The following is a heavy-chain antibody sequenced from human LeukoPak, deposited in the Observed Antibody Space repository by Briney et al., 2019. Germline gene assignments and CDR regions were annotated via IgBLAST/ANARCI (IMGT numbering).Heavy chain of an antibody. CDR2: INPNSGGT. V-gene: IGHV1-2*02. J-gene: IGHJ3*02. CDR3: ARDLWFGENDAFDI. CDR1: GYTFTSYY. D-gene: IGHD3-10*01. Sequence: GASVKVSCKASGYTFTSYYMHWVRQAPGQGLEWMGWINPNSGGTNYAQKFQGRVTMTRDTSISTAYMELSRLRSDDTAVYYCARDLWFGENDAFDIWGQGTMVTVSS.